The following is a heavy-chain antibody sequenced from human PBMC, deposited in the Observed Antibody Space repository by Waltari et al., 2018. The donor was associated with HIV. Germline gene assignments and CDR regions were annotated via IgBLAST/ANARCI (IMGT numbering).Heavy chain of an antibody. Sequence: EVRLLESGGGLVRPGGSLRLSWGAPGFRCLNYILHWVRQGPGKGLEWVASIGSLQNFIHYADSVKGRFTVSRENAKNSLYLQMNSLTAEDTAVYYCARGPSSGWSWFDPWGQGTLVTVSS. CDR2: IGSLQNFI. CDR3: ARGPSSGWSWFDP. D-gene: IGHD6-19*01. J-gene: IGHJ5*02. CDR1: GFRCLNYI. V-gene: IGHV3-21*01.